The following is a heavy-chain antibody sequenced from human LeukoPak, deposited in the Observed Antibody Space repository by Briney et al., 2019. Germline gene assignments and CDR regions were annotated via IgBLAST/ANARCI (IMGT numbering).Heavy chain of an antibody. CDR3: ARHVGISF. J-gene: IGHJ4*02. Sequence: GGSLRLSCAASGFTFTNYPIHWVRQAPGKGLEWVTVISYDGSTKYYADSVKGRFTISRDNSKNSLFLQMSNLRDDDTAIYYCARHVGISFWGPGTLVTVSS. V-gene: IGHV3-30*04. D-gene: IGHD7-27*01. CDR2: ISYDGSTK. CDR1: GFTFTNYP.